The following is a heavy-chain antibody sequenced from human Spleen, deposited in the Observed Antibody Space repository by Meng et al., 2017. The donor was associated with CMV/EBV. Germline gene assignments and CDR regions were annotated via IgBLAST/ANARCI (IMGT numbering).Heavy chain of an antibody. J-gene: IGHJ5*02. Sequence: ASVKVSCKASGYTFTAHYFHWVRQAPGQGLEWMGWIHPHRGDTNYAQQFQGRVTLTRDTSIDTGYMELTRLTSDDTAVYYCARAERYAGTGLDPWGQGTLVTVSS. CDR3: ARAERYAGTGLDP. CDR2: IHPHRGDT. CDR1: GYTFTAHY. V-gene: IGHV1-2*02. D-gene: IGHD1-14*01.